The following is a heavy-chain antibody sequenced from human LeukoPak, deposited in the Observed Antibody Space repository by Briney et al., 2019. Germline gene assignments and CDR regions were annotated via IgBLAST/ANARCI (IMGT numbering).Heavy chain of an antibody. V-gene: IGHV1-45*02. D-gene: IGHD6-13*01. Sequence: ASVKVSCKASGYTFTYRYLHWVRQAPGQALEWMGWITPFNGNTNYAQKFQDRVTITRDRSMSTAYMELSSLRSEDTAMYYCARSSRYSSYFDYWGQGTLVTVSS. J-gene: IGHJ4*02. CDR3: ARSSRYSSYFDY. CDR2: ITPFNGNT. CDR1: GYTFTYRY.